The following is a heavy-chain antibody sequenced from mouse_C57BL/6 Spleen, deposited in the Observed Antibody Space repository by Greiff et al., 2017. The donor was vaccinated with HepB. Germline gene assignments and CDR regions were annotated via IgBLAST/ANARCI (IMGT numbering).Heavy chain of an antibody. CDR2: FHPYNDDT. D-gene: IGHD1-1*01. Sequence: QVQLKQSGAELVKPGASVKMSCKASGYTFTTYPIEWMKQNHGKSLEWIGNFHPYNDDTKYNEKFKGKATLTVEKSSSTVYLELSRLTSDDSAVYYCARRVYYGSSHWYFDVWGTGTTVTVSS. V-gene: IGHV1-47*01. CDR1: GYTFTTYP. CDR3: ARRVYYGSSHWYFDV. J-gene: IGHJ1*03.